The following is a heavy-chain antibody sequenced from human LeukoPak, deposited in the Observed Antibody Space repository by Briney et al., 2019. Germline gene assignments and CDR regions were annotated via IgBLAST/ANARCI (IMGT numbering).Heavy chain of an antibody. CDR1: GYTFTSYD. Sequence: GASVKVSCKASGYTFTSYDINWVRQATGQGLEWMGWMNPNSGNTGYAQKFQGRVTITRNTSISTAYMELSSLRSEDTAVYYCARRRVTIFGVVIIEYFDYWGQGTLVTVSS. CDR3: ARRRVTIFGVVIIEYFDY. D-gene: IGHD3-3*01. V-gene: IGHV1-8*03. CDR2: MNPNSGNT. J-gene: IGHJ4*02.